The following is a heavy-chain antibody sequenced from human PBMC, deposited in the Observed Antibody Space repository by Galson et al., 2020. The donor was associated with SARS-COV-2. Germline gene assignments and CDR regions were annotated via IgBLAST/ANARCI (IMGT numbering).Heavy chain of an antibody. D-gene: IGHD6-13*01. J-gene: IGHJ5*02. CDR3: ARAGYSSSWYGGKTWFDP. CDR2: INHSGST. CDR1: GGSFSGYH. Sequence: SETLSLTCAVYGGSFSGYHWSWIRQPPGKGLEWIGEINHSGSTNYNPSLKSRVTISVDTSKNQFSLKLSSVTAADTAVYYCARAGYSSSWYGGKTWFDPWGQGTLVTVSS. V-gene: IGHV4-34*01.